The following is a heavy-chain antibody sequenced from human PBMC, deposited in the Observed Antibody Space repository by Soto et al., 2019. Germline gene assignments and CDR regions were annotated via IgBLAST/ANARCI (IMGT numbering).Heavy chain of an antibody. CDR1: GSTFSSYG. Sequence: GESLRLSCAASGSTFSSYGMHWVRQAPGKGLEWVAVIWYDGSNKYYADSVKGRFTISRDNSKNTLYLQMNSLRGEDTAVYYCARDYGGQQQPYYYYGMDVWGQGTTVTVSS. CDR2: IWYDGSNK. J-gene: IGHJ6*02. V-gene: IGHV3-33*01. CDR3: ARDYGGQQQPYYYYGMDV. D-gene: IGHD6-13*01.